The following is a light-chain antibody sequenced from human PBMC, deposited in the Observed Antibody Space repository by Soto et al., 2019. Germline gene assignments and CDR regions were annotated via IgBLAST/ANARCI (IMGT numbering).Light chain of an antibody. CDR2: SDT. V-gene: IGLV1-44*01. CDR3: AAWDDSLNVVI. J-gene: IGLJ2*01. CDR1: SSNIGSNT. Sequence: QSVLTQPPSASGTPGQRVTISCSGSSSNIGSNTVNWYQQLPVTAPKLLIYSDTQRPSGVPDRFSGSKSGTSASLAISGLQSEDEADIYCAAWDDSLNVVIFGGGTKLTVL.